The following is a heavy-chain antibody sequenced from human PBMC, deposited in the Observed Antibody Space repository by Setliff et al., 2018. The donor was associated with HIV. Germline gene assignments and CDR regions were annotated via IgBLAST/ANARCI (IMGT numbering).Heavy chain of an antibody. CDR2: IFHSGTT. J-gene: IGHJ4*02. D-gene: IGHD3-22*01. CDR1: RYSVNSPYF. V-gene: IGHV4-38-2*02. Sequence: TSETLSLTCSVLRYSVNSPYFWGWVRQPPGKGLEWIGTIFHSGTTYYSPSLKSRVTITIDAFKEQFSLSLRSVTAADTAVYFCARFRVDNYYLDSVKGRFTISRDNAKNSVYLQMNSLRVEDTAMYYCTKGHLSGWASDCWGQGTLVTVSS. CDR3: ARFRVDNYYLDSVKGRFTISRDNAKNSVYLQMNSLRVEDTAMYYCTKGHLSGWASDC.